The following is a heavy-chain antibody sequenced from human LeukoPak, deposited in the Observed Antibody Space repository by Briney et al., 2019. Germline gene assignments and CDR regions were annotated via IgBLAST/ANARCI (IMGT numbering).Heavy chain of an antibody. CDR3: ARDPSSGWYDYYYYYMDV. D-gene: IGHD6-19*01. J-gene: IGHJ6*03. CDR2: INPNSGGT. Sequence: RASVKVSCKASGYTFTGYYMHWVRQAPGQGLEWMGWINPNSGGTNYAQKFQGRVTMTRDTSISTAYMELSRLRSDDTAVYYCARDPSSGWYDYYYYYMDVWGKGTTVTVSS. CDR1: GYTFTGYY. V-gene: IGHV1-2*02.